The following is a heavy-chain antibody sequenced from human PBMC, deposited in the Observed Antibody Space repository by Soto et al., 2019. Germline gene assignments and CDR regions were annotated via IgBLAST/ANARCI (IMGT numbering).Heavy chain of an antibody. D-gene: IGHD2-15*01. Sequence: QVQLVQSGAEVKKPGSSVKVSCKAPGGTFSSYAISWVRQAPGQGLEWMGGIIPICGTAKYAQKFQGRVTITADESTSTGYMELSSLRSEDTAVYYCARSQGGSSSLDIYYYYYYGMDVWGQGTTVTVSS. V-gene: IGHV1-69*01. J-gene: IGHJ6*02. CDR1: GGTFSSYA. CDR2: IIPICGTA. CDR3: ARSQGGSSSLDIYYYYYYGMDV.